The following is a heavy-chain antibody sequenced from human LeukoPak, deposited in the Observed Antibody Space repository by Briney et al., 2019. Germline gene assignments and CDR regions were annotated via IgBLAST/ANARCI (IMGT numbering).Heavy chain of an antibody. Sequence: TLSLTCTVSGGSISSSSYYWGWIRQPPGKGLEWIGSIYYSGSSYYNPSLKSRVTISVDTSKNQFSLHMRSVTAAEPDVYYCARLRIAADDSWGQATLVTLSS. CDR3: ARLRIAADDS. CDR1: GGSISSSSYY. J-gene: IGHJ4*02. D-gene: IGHD6-13*01. CDR2: IYYSGSS. V-gene: IGHV4-39*01.